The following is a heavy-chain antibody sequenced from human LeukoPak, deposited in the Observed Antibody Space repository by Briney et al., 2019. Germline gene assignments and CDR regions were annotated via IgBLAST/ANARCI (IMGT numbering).Heavy chain of an antibody. J-gene: IGHJ3*02. CDR1: GFSLSSSGMR. CDR3: ARSYSGSYADAFDI. CDR2: NDCDDDK. D-gene: IGHD1-26*01. Sequence: SGPTLVNPTQTLTLTCTFSGFSLSSSGMRASWMRQPPGRDVGSLTRNDCDDDKFYTTSLKTRLTISKDTSKNPVVLTMTNMDPVDTATYYCARSYSGSYADAFDIWGQGTMVTVSS. V-gene: IGHV2-70*04.